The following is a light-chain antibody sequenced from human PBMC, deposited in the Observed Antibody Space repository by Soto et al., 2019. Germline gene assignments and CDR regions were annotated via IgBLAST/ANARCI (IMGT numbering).Light chain of an antibody. CDR2: GAS. CDR3: QQYNNWLTWT. CDR1: QSVSSN. Sequence: EIVMTQSPATLSVSPGERATLSCRASQSVSSNLAWYQQTPGQAPRLLIYGASTRATGIPARFSGSGSGTEFTLTISSLQSEDVAVYYCQQYNNWLTWTFGQGTKVEIK. V-gene: IGKV3-15*01. J-gene: IGKJ1*01.